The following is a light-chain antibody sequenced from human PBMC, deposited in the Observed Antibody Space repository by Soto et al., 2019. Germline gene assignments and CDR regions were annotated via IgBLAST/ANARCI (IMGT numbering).Light chain of an antibody. Sequence: QSALTQPASVSGSPGQWITISCTGTSSDVGGYNYVSWYQQHPGKAPKLMIYDVSNRPSGVSNRFSGSKSVNTASLTISGLQAEDEADYYCSSYTSSSTYVFGTGTKLT. CDR1: SSDVGGYNY. V-gene: IGLV2-14*01. CDR3: SSYTSSSTYV. CDR2: DVS. J-gene: IGLJ1*01.